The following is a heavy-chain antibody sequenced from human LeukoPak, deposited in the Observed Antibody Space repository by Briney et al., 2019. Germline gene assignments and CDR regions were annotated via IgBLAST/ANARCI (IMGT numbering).Heavy chain of an antibody. D-gene: IGHD5/OR15-5a*01. CDR1: GDSFSSNTAG. Sequence: SQTLSLTCALSGDSFSSNTAGWAWIRQSPSRGLEWLGRTYYRSKLYNDYAVSVKSRITFNADTSKNQFSLQLNSVTPEDTAVYYCARGVSGILDYWGQGTLVTVSS. V-gene: IGHV6-1*01. CDR3: ARGVSGILDY. CDR2: TYYRSKLYN. J-gene: IGHJ4*02.